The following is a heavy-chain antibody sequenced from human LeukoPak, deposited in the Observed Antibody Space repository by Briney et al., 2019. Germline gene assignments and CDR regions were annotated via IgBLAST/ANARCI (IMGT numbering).Heavy chain of an antibody. CDR2: INTYNGNT. Sequence: ASVKVSCKASGYNFISYAISWVRQAPGQGLEWMGWINTYNGNTNYAQNYQGRVTMTTDTSTSTAYMELKSLRSDDTAVYYCARYFGSGNFDSWGQGTLVTVSS. J-gene: IGHJ4*02. D-gene: IGHD3-10*01. CDR3: ARYFGSGNFDS. CDR1: GYNFISYA. V-gene: IGHV1-18*01.